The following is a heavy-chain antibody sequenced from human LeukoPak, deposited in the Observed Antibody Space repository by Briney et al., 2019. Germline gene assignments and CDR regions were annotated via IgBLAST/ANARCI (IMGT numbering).Heavy chain of an antibody. CDR3: AKLGIVVVVAATTWFDP. V-gene: IGHV3-23*01. D-gene: IGHD2-15*01. Sequence: GGSLRLSCAASGFTFSSYAMSWVRQAPGKGLEWVSAISGSGGSTYYADSVKGRFTISRDNSKNTLCLQMNSLRAEDTAVYYCAKLGIVVVVAATTWFDPWGQGTLVTVSS. CDR2: ISGSGGST. CDR1: GFTFSSYA. J-gene: IGHJ5*02.